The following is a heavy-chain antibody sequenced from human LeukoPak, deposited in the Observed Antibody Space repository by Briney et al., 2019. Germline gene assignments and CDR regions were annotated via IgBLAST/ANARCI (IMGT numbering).Heavy chain of an antibody. CDR1: GFTFGKYW. CDR2: ISYDGSNK. J-gene: IGHJ4*02. Sequence: GGSLRLSCVASGFTFGKYWMSWVRQAPGKGLEWVAVISYDGSNKYYADSVKGRFTISRDNSKNTLYLQMNSLRAEDTAVHYCARDPYSVGELPSYYFDYWGQGTLVTVSS. CDR3: ARDPYSVGELPSYYFDY. D-gene: IGHD3-10*01. V-gene: IGHV3-30*03.